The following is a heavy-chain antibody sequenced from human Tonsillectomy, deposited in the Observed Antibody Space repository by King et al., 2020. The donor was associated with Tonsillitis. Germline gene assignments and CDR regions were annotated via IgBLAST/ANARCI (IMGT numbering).Heavy chain of an antibody. J-gene: IGHJ4*02. CDR2: ISGSGGST. V-gene: IGHV3-23*04. CDR1: GFTFSSYA. CDR3: AKEWDYDYVWGSYQRIDY. D-gene: IGHD3-16*02. Sequence: EVQLVESGGGLVQPGGSLRLSCAASGFTFSSYAMSWVRQAPGKGLEWVSAISGSGGSTYYADSVKGRFTISRDNSKNTLYLQMNSLRAEYTAVYYCAKEWDYDYVWGSYQRIDYWGQGTLVTVSS.